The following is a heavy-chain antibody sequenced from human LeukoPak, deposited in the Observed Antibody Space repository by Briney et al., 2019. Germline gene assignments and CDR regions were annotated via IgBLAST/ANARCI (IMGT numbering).Heavy chain of an antibody. CDR2: INTNTGNP. CDR1: GYTFTSYA. Sequence: GASVKVSCKASGYTFTSYAMNWVRRAPGQGLEWMGWINTNTGNPAYAQGFTGRFVFSLDTSVSTAYLQISSLKAEDTAVYYCARVGDDWYFDYWGQGTLVTVSS. J-gene: IGHJ4*02. V-gene: IGHV7-4-1*02. D-gene: IGHD2-21*01. CDR3: ARVGDDWYFDY.